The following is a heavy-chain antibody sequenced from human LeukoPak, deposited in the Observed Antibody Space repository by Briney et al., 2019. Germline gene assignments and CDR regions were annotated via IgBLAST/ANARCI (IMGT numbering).Heavy chain of an antibody. CDR1: GVSITSGNDY. D-gene: IGHD1-26*01. J-gene: IGHJ5*02. V-gene: IGHV4-39*07. CDR2: IYTGGST. CDR3: ARGKVGATGGWFDP. Sequence: PSETLSLTCNVSGVSITSGNDYWGWIRQPRGKGLEWIANIYTGGSTYYNPALQNRAAISIDTSKDQFFLRLTSLTAADTAVYYCARGKVGATGGWFDPWGQGTLVTVSS.